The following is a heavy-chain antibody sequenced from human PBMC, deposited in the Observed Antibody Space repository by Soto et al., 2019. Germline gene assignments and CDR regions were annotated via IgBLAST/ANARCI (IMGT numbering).Heavy chain of an antibody. V-gene: IGHV1-69*01. CDR3: ARDRDHTYDY. CDR1: GGTFSSFA. J-gene: IGHJ4*02. CDR2: IIPIFGTT. Sequence: QVQLVQSGAEVKKPGSSVKVSCKASGGTFSSFAISWVRQAPGQGLEWMGGIIPIFGTTNYAQKFQGIVTITADESTSTAYMEVTTLRSEDTAVYYCARDRDHTYDYWGQGTLVTVSS.